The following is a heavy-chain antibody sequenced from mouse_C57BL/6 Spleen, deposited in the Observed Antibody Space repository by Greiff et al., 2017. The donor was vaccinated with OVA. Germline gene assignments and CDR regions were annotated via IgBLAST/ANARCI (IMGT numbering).Heavy chain of an antibody. CDR1: GFSLTSYG. Sequence: QVQLQQSGPGLVQPSQSLSITCTVSGFSLTSYGVHWVRQSPGKGLEWLGVIWSGGSTDNNAAFISRLSISKDNSKSQVFFKMNSLQADDTAIYYCARNYGSSHYAMDYWGQGTSVTVSS. D-gene: IGHD1-1*01. V-gene: IGHV2-2*01. J-gene: IGHJ4*01. CDR2: IWSGGST. CDR3: ARNYGSSHYAMDY.